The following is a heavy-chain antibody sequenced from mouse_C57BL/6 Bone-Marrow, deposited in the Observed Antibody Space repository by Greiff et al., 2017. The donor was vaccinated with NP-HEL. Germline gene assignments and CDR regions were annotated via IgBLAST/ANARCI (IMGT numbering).Heavy chain of an antibody. J-gene: IGHJ3*01. CDR1: GYTFTSYG. V-gene: IGHV1-81*01. CDR3: ARDYDYVWVAY. Sequence: VQLQQSGAELARPGASVKLSCKASGYTFTSYGISWVKQRPGQGLEWIGEIYPRSGNTYYNEKFKGKATLTADKSSRTAYMELRSLTAEDSAVYFCARDYDYVWVAYWGQGTLVTVSA. D-gene: IGHD2-4*01. CDR2: IYPRSGNT.